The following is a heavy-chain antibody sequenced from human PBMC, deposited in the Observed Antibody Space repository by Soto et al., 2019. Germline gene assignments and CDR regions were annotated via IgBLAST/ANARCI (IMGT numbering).Heavy chain of an antibody. J-gene: IGHJ6*03. V-gene: IGHV3-72*01. CDR1: GFTFSDHY. Sequence: EVQLVESGGGLVQPGGSLRLSCAASGFTFSDHYMDWVRQAPGKGLEWVGRTRNKANSYTTEYAASVKGRFTISRDDSKHSLNLQMNSLKSADTAVYYCARVIREPSPAPYYYYYYMDVWGKGTTVTVSS. CDR2: TRNKANSYTT. D-gene: IGHD1-26*01. CDR3: ARVIREPSPAPYYYYYYMDV.